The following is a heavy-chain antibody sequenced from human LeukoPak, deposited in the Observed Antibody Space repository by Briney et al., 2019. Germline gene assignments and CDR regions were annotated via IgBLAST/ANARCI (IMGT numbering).Heavy chain of an antibody. CDR3: ASRGSGGSCFHY. D-gene: IGHD2-15*01. Sequence: TGGSLRLSCAASGFTFDDYAMHWVRQAPWKGLEWVSGISWNSGGIAYADSVKGRFTISRDNAKNSLYLQMNSLRVEDTALYYCASRGSGGSCFHYWGQGTLVTVSS. J-gene: IGHJ4*02. CDR1: GFTFDDYA. CDR2: ISWNSGGI. V-gene: IGHV3-9*01.